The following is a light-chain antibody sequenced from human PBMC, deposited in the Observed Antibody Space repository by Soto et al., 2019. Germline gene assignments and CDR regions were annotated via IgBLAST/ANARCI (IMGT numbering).Light chain of an antibody. CDR1: QSVSSSY. Sequence: EIVLTQSPGTLSLSPGERATLSCRASQSVSSSYLAWYQQKPGQSPRLLIYGASSRATGIPDRFSGSGSGTEFTLTISRLEPEDFAVYYCLQYGDSPFSFGPGTIVDIK. CDR2: GAS. V-gene: IGKV3-20*01. J-gene: IGKJ3*01. CDR3: LQYGDSPFS.